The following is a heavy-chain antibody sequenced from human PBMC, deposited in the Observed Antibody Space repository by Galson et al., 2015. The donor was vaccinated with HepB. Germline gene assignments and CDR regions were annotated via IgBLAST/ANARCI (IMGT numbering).Heavy chain of an antibody. J-gene: IGHJ4*02. CDR2: ITPTGTTT. CDR3: APLTSRRDGYNVGY. V-gene: IGHV3-48*01. D-gene: IGHD5-24*01. Sequence: SLRLSCAASGFTFSSYSMNWVRLAPGKGLEWISYITPTGTTTHYADSVKGRFTISRDNARNSLHLQMNSLRAEDTAVYYCAPLTSRRDGYNVGYWGQGTLVTVSS. CDR1: GFTFSSYS.